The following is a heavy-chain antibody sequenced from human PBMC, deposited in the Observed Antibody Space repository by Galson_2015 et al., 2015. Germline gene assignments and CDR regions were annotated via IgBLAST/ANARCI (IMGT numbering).Heavy chain of an antibody. D-gene: IGHD6-6*01. V-gene: IGHV4-34*01. CDR1: GGSFSGYY. CDR2: INHSGST. Sequence: ETLSLTCAVYGGSFSGYYWSWIRQPPGKGLEWIGEINHSGSTNYNPSLKSRVTISVDTSKNQYSLKLSSVTAADTAVYYCARGDLYSSSHFDYWGQGTLVTVSS. CDR3: ARGDLYSSSHFDY. J-gene: IGHJ4*02.